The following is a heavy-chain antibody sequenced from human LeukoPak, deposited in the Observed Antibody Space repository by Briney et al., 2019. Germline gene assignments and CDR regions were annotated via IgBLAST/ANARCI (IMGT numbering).Heavy chain of an antibody. D-gene: IGHD4-17*01. CDR1: GFTFSSYA. CDR2: IGGGGGST. V-gene: IGHV3-23*01. CDR3: ARGGGTDYGDYFDY. Sequence: GGSLRLSCAASGFTFSSYAMSWVRQAPGKGLEWVSVIGGGGGSTDYADSVKGRFTISRDNSKNTLYLQMNSLRAEDTAVYYCARGGGTDYGDYFDYWGQGTLVTVSS. J-gene: IGHJ4*02.